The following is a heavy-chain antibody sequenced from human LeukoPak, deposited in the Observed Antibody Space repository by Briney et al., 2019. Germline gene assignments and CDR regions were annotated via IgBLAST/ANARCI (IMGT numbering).Heavy chain of an antibody. CDR3: ARGSQYYDSTAMDNWFDP. CDR2: IIPIFGTA. CDR1: GGTFSSYA. V-gene: IGHV1-69*13. Sequence: ASVKVSCKASGGTFSSYAISWVRQAPGQGLEWMGGIIPIFGTANYAQKFQGRVTITADESTSTAYMELSSLRSEDTAVYYCARGSQYYDSTAMDNWFDPWGQGTLVTVSS. D-gene: IGHD3-22*01. J-gene: IGHJ5*02.